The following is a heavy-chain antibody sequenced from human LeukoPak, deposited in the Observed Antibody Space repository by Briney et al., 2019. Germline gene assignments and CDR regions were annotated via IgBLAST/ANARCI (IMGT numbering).Heavy chain of an antibody. CDR3: ARLRDGFDI. V-gene: IGHV4-59*08. CDR1: DGSVTSYY. J-gene: IGHJ3*02. Sequence: SETLSLTCTVSDGSVTSYYWSWIQQPLGKGLEWIGFIYYSDSTDYNPSLKSRVTISVDTSKNQFSLKLTSVTAADTAVYYCARLRDGFDIWGQGTMVTVSS. CDR2: IYYSDST.